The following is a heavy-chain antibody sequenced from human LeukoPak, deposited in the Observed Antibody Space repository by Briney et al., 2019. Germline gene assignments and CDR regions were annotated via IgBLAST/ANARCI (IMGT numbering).Heavy chain of an antibody. D-gene: IGHD2-21*01. Sequence: GSLRLSCTASGFTISTYWMSWVRQAPGKGLEWIAEVAHHGKTNYNPSLESRVTVSLDKSKSQFSLNLTSVTAADTAVYFCTRTNRDWVPSDYWGQGTLVTVSS. V-gene: IGHV4-4*01. J-gene: IGHJ4*02. CDR3: TRTNRDWVPSDY. CDR1: GFTISTYW. CDR2: VAHHGKT.